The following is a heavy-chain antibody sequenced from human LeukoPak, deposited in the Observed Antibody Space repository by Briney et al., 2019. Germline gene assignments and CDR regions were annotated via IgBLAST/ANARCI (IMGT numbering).Heavy chain of an antibody. J-gene: IGHJ5*02. D-gene: IGHD6-13*01. CDR3: ARDPRNGPKIAAAGNNWFDP. CDR2: IIPILGIA. V-gene: IGHV1-69*04. Sequence: SVKVSCKASGGTFSSYAISWVRQAPGQGLEWMGRIIPILGIANYAQKFQGRVTNTADKSTSTAYMELSSLRSEDTAVYYCARDPRNGPKIAAAGNNWFDPWGQGTLVTVSS. CDR1: GGTFSSYA.